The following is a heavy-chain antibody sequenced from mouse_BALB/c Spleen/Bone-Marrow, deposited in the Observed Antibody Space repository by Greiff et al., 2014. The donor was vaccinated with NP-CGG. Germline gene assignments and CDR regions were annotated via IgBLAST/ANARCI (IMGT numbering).Heavy chain of an antibody. Sequence: DVKLVESGGDLVKPGGSLKLSCAASGFTFSSSAMSWVRQTPEKRLEWVASISSRGSTYYPDSVKGRFTISRDNARNILYLQMSSLRSEGTAMYYRASLTTVHWYFDVWGAGTTVTVSS. J-gene: IGHJ1*01. CDR1: GFTFSSSA. CDR2: ISSRGST. V-gene: IGHV5-6-5*01. D-gene: IGHD1-1*01. CDR3: ASLTTVHWYFDV.